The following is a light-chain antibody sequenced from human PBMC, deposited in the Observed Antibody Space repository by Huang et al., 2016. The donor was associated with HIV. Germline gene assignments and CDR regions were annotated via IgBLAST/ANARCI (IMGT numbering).Light chain of an antibody. CDR1: QSVSSN. CDR3: QQYNNWPPYT. J-gene: IGKJ2*01. CDR2: GAS. Sequence: EIVMTQSPATLSVSPGERATLSCRASQSVSSNLAWYQQKPGQAPRLLLYGASPRATVVPARFSGSGSGTEFTLTISILQSEDFAVYYCQQYNNWPPYTFGQGTKLEI. V-gene: IGKV3-15*01.